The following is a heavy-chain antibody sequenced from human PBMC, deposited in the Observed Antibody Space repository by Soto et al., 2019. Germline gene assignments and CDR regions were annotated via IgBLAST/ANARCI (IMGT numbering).Heavy chain of an antibody. CDR3: ATEFEEITANFDH. CDR1: GFTFTRYS. V-gene: IGHV3-21*01. D-gene: IGHD3-10*01. Sequence: GGSLRLSCPASGFTFTRYSMNWVRQAPGKGLDLVSSIISTTNYIYYGASMKGRFTITRDNTRESLFIEMNSLRAQDTSVYYCATEFEEITANFDHRGHVTLVTVS. J-gene: IGHJ4*01. CDR2: IISTTNYI.